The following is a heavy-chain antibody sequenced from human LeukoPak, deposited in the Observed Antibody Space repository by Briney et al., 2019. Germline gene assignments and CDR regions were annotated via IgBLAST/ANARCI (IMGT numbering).Heavy chain of an antibody. V-gene: IGHV4-59*01. Sequence: LETLSLTCTVSGGSISSYYWSWIRQPPGKGLEWIGYIYYSGSTNYNPSLKSRVTISVDTSKNQFSLKLSSVTAADTAVYYCVRVVMKGWFDPWGQGTLVTVSS. CDR1: GGSISSYY. CDR2: IYYSGST. J-gene: IGHJ5*02. D-gene: IGHD2-21*01. CDR3: VRVVMKGWFDP.